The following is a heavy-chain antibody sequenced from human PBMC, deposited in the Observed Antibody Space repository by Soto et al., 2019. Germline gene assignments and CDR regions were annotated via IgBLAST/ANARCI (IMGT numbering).Heavy chain of an antibody. Sequence: PGESQKISCKGSGYTFTSYWSGWVRQMPGKGLEWMGIIYPGDSDTRYSPSFQGQVTISADKSLSTAYLQGSSLKASDTAMYYCARLGGATGGHDAFDIWGQGTMVTVSS. CDR3: ARLGGATGGHDAFDI. D-gene: IGHD1-26*01. J-gene: IGHJ3*02. CDR2: IYPGDSDT. V-gene: IGHV5-51*01. CDR1: GYTFTSYW.